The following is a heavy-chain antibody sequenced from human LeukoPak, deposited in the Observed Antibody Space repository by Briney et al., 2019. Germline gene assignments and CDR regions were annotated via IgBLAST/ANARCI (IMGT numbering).Heavy chain of an antibody. CDR1: GFTFSSYS. V-gene: IGHV3-21*01. D-gene: IGHD4/OR15-4a*01. Sequence: PGGSLRLSCAASGFTFSSYSMNWVRQAPGKGLEWVSSISSSSSYIYYADSVKGRFTISRDNAKNSLYLQMNSLRAEDSAVYYCAREPNSARDFDYWGQGTLVTVSS. CDR3: AREPNSARDFDY. CDR2: ISSSSSYI. J-gene: IGHJ4*02.